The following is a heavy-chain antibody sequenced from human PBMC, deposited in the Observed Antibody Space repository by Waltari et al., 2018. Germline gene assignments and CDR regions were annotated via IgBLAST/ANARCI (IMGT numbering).Heavy chain of an antibody. CDR1: GGSVNSWSYY. Sequence: QLQMQESGPGLLKPSETLSLTCTVSGGSVNSWSYYWAWLRQSPGKGLEWIGSIYYTGTTSSNPSLKSRGTMSVDTSKNQFSLMLTSVTAADTAVYYCARQAGYCNGASCYSDYYFDFWGQGRVVTVSS. J-gene: IGHJ4*02. D-gene: IGHD2-15*01. V-gene: IGHV4-39*07. CDR3: ARQAGYCNGASCYSDYYFDF. CDR2: IYYTGTT.